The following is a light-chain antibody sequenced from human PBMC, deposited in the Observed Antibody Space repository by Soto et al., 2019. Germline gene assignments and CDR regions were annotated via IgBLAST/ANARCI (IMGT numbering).Light chain of an antibody. CDR1: QSISSW. J-gene: IGKJ2*01. Sequence: DIQMTQSPSTLSASVGDRVTITCRASQSISSWLAWYQQKPGKAPKLLIYDASSLESGVPSRFSGSGSGKEFTLTISSLQPDDFATYYCQQYNSYSPKYTFGQGTKLEIK. V-gene: IGKV1-5*01. CDR3: QQYNSYSPKYT. CDR2: DAS.